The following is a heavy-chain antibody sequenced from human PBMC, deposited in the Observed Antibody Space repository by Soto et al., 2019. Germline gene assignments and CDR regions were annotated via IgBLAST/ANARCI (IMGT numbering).Heavy chain of an antibody. D-gene: IGHD2-2*01. CDR2: IIPIFGTA. V-gene: IGHV1-69*13. Sequence: SVKVSCKASGGTFSSYAISWVRQAPGQGLEWMGGIIPIFGTANYAQKFQGRVTITADESTSTAYMELSSLRSEDTAVYYCARDHGLYCSSNSCPLGIWGQGTMVTVSS. CDR3: ARDHGLYCSSNSCPLGI. CDR1: GGTFSSYA. J-gene: IGHJ3*02.